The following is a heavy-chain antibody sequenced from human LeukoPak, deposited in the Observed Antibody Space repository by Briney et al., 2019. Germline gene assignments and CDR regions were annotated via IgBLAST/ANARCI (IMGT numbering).Heavy chain of an antibody. CDR2: IYTSGVT. CDR3: AGEWTSGDGSGYPYYFDY. CDR1: GGSMSSFY. Sequence: SETLSLTCTVSGGSMSSFYWDWIRQPAGKGLQWIGRIYTSGVTNYNPSLTSRVIMSVDTSKNQFSLKLSSVTAADTAVYYCAGEWTSGDGSGYPYYFDYWGPGTLVTVSS. J-gene: IGHJ4*02. D-gene: IGHD3-22*01. V-gene: IGHV4-4*07.